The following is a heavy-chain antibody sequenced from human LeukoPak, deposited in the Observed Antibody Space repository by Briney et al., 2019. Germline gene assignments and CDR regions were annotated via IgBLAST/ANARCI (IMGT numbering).Heavy chain of an antibody. CDR3: AREPQY. J-gene: IGHJ4*02. CDR2: ISYDGSNK. CDR1: GFTFSSYA. Sequence: GESLRLSCAASGFTFSSYAMHWVRQAPGKGLEWVAVISYDGSNKYYADSVKGRFTISRDNSKTTLYLQMNSLRPDDTAVYYCAREPQYWGQGTLITVSS. V-gene: IGHV3-30-3*01.